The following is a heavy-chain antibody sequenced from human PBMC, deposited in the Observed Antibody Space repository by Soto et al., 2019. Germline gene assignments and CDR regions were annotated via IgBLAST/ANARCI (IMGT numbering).Heavy chain of an antibody. V-gene: IGHV5-10-1*01. CDR1: GYSFTSYW. D-gene: IGHD1-1*01. CDR3: ARQVSPLEPLYLHGMDV. Sequence: GESLKISCKGSGYSFTSYWISWVRQMPGKGLEWMGRIDPSDSYTNYSPSFQGHVTISADKSISTAYLQWSSLKASDTAMYYCARQVSPLEPLYLHGMDVWGQGTTVTVSS. J-gene: IGHJ6*02. CDR2: IDPSDSYT.